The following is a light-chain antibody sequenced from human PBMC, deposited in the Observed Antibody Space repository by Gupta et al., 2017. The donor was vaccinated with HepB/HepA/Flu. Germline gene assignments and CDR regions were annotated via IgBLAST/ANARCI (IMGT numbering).Light chain of an antibody. CDR3: QQYNSCPIT. CDR2: DAS. J-gene: IGKJ5*01. CDR1: QSISAN. Sequence: EIVMTQSPATLSVSPGERATLSCRASQSISANLGWFQQKPGQAPRPLIYDASRRASGVPARFSGSGSGTEFTLTISSLQSEDFAIYYCQQYNSCPITFGQGTQVEIK. V-gene: IGKV3-15*01.